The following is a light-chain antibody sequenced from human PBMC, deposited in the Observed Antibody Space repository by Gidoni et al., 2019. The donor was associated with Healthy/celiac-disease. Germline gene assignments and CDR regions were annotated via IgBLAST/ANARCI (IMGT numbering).Light chain of an antibody. CDR3: QQYGSSSVT. J-gene: IGKJ3*01. CDR2: GAS. Sequence: EIVLTQSPGTLSLSPGERATLSCRASQSVSSSYLAWYQQKPGQAPRLLIYGASSRATGIPDRFSGGGSGTDFTLTISRLEPEDVAVYYCQQYGSSSVTFGPGTKVDIK. V-gene: IGKV3-20*01. CDR1: QSVSSSY.